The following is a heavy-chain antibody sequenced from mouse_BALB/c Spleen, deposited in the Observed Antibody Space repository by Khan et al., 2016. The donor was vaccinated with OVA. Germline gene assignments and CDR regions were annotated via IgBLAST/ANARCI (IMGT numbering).Heavy chain of an antibody. CDR2: ISSGGST. J-gene: IGHJ1*01. CDR1: GFTFSSYA. CDR3: AREYYYGTGYFDV. V-gene: IGHV5-6-5*01. Sequence: EVELVESGGGLVKPGGSLKLSCAASGFTFSSYAMSWVRQTPEKRLEWVASISSGGSTYYPDSVKGRFTISRDNARNILYLQMSSLRSEDTAMYYCAREYYYGTGYFDVWGAGTTVNVSS. D-gene: IGHD1-1*01.